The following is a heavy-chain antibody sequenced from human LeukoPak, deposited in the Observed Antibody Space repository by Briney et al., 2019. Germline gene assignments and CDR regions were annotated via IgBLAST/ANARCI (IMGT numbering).Heavy chain of an antibody. D-gene: IGHD2-15*01. V-gene: IGHV3-23*01. CDR3: AKTTTGYSSGRYPAWPIDY. J-gene: IGHJ4*02. CDR1: GFTLGSYA. Sequence: GGSLRLSCAASGFTLGSYAMYWVRQAPGKGLEWVSGIFGSGGSAHYADSVKGRFTISRDNSKNTVYLQMDSLRAEDTATYYCAKTTTGYSSGRYPAWPIDYWGQGTLVTVSS. CDR2: IFGSGGSA.